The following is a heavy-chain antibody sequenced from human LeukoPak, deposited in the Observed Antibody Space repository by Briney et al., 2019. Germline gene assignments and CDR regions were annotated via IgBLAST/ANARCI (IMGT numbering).Heavy chain of an antibody. CDR2: IYTSGST. CDR3: ARDRSRYDILTGYASLDY. V-gene: IGHV4-4*07. J-gene: IGHJ4*02. D-gene: IGHD3-9*01. Sequence: SETLSLTCTVSGGSISSYHWSWIRQPAGKGLDWIGRIYTSGSTNYNPSLKSRVTMSVDTSKNQFSLKLSSVTAADTAVYYCARDRSRYDILTGYASLDYWGQGTLVTVSS. CDR1: GGSISSYH.